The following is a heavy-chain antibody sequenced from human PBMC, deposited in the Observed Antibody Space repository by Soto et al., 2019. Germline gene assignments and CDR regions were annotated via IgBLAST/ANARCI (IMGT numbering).Heavy chain of an antibody. Sequence: SQTLSLTCTVSAASISSDDYYLCWIRQPPGGGLEWIAYIYYNGATYYNPALQSRVAISADASKSQFSLKLSSVTAADTAVYYCASPKPQMVTLDYWSQGTLVT. CDR3: ASPKPQMVTLDY. CDR2: IYYNGAT. D-gene: IGHD5-18*01. J-gene: IGHJ4*02. V-gene: IGHV4-30-4*01. CDR1: AASISSDDYY.